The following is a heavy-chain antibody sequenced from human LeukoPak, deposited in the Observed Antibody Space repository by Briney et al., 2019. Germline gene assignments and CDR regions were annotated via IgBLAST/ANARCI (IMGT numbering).Heavy chain of an antibody. J-gene: IGHJ4*02. CDR2: ISYDGSNK. D-gene: IGHD5-12*01. CDR1: GFTFSSYA. V-gene: IGHV3-30-3*01. Sequence: GRSLRLSCAASGFTFSSYAMHWVRQAPGKGLEWVAVISYDGSNKYYADSVKGRFTISRDNSKNTPYLQMNSLRAEDTAVYYCARGYSGYDYVLGRLDYWGQGTLVTVSS. CDR3: ARGYSGYDYVLGRLDY.